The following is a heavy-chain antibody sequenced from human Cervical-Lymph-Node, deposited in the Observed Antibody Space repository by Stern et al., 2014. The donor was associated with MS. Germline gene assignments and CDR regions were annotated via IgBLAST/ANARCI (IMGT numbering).Heavy chain of an antibody. J-gene: IGHJ1*01. CDR2: ISGSGGST. CDR1: GFTFSSYA. V-gene: IGHV3-23*04. Sequence: EVQLVESGGGLVQPGGSLRLSCAASGFTFSSYAMSWVRQAPGKGREWVSAISGSGGSTYYADSVKGRFTISRDNSKNTLYLQMNSLRAEDTAVYYCAKDLGGSGWDAEYFQHWGQGTLVTVSS. CDR3: AKDLGGSGWDAEYFQH. D-gene: IGHD6-19*01.